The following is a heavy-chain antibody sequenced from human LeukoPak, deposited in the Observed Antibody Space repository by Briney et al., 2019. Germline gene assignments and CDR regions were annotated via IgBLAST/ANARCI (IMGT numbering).Heavy chain of an antibody. J-gene: IGHJ5*01. CDR2: IKTDGSEK. V-gene: IGHV3-7*01. Sequence: GGSLRLSCAASGFIFSSYWMSWVRQAPGKGLEWVANIKTDGSEKYQVDSVKGRFTTSRDNAKNSLYLEMNSVRAEDTAVYFCVREVVVAARINWFDSWGQGTLVTVSS. CDR3: VREVVVAARINWFDS. D-gene: IGHD2-15*01. CDR1: GFIFSSYW.